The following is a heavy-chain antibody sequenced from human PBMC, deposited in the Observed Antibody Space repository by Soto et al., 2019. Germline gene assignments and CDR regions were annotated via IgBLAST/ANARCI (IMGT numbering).Heavy chain of an antibody. CDR3: AKARAQYYDFWSGYPVDY. CDR1: GGSISSGGYY. J-gene: IGHJ4*02. D-gene: IGHD3-3*01. Sequence: SETLSLTCTVSGGSISSGGYYSSWIRQHPGKGLEWIGYISNSGRTHYNPSLKSRLTISLDSSENQFSLRLTSVTAADTAMYYCAKARAQYYDFWSGYPVDYWGQGTLVTVSS. CDR2: ISNSGRT. V-gene: IGHV4-31*03.